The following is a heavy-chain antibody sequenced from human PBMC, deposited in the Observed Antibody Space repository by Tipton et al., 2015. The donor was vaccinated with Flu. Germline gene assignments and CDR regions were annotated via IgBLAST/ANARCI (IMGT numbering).Heavy chain of an antibody. J-gene: IGHJ3*02. CDR1: GGSFSGYY. V-gene: IGHV4-34*01. CDR2: INHSGST. D-gene: IGHD2-15*01. Sequence: LRLSCAVYGGSFSGYYWSWICQPPGKGLEWVGEINHSGSTNYNPSLKSRVTISVDTSKNQFSLKLTSVTAADTAVYYCAKHCSGGSCSHAFDIWGQGTMVTVSS. CDR3: AKHCSGGSCSHAFDI.